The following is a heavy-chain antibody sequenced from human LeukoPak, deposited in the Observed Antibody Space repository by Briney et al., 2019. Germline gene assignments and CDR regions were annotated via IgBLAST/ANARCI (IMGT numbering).Heavy chain of an antibody. D-gene: IGHD4-17*01. CDR1: RFTFSTYG. CDR2: IRYDGSNK. Sequence: GGSLRLSCAASRFTFSTYGMHWVRQAPGKGLEWVAFIRYDGSNKYYADSVKGRFTISRDNSKNTLYLQMNSLRAEDTAVYYCAKDLSYGDYGAFFDYWGQGTLITVSS. CDR3: AKDLSYGDYGAFFDY. V-gene: IGHV3-30*02. J-gene: IGHJ4*02.